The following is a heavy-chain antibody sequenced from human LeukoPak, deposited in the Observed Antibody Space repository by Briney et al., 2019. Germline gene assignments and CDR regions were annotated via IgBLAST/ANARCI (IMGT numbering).Heavy chain of an antibody. Sequence: GGSLRLSCAASGFTFSSYWMSWVRQAPGKGLEWVANIKQDGSEKYYVDSVKGRFTISRDNAKNSLYLQMNSLRAEDTAVYYCARDSYIMYYYDSSGYYYFDYWSQGTLVTVSS. CDR2: IKQDGSEK. CDR1: GFTFSSYW. D-gene: IGHD3-22*01. CDR3: ARDSYIMYYYDSSGYYYFDY. J-gene: IGHJ4*02. V-gene: IGHV3-7*01.